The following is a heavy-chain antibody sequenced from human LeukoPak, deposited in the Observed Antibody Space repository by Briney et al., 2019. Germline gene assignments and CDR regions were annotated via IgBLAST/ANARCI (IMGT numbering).Heavy chain of an antibody. CDR2: IWYDGSKK. Sequence: GGSLRLSCAASGFTFSSYGMHWVRQAPGKGPEWVAVIWYDGSKKYYADSVKGRFTISRDNSKNTLYLQMNSLRAEDTAVYYCARDTGGYFEYWGQGTLVTVSS. CDR1: GFTFSSYG. V-gene: IGHV3-33*01. D-gene: IGHD3-16*01. J-gene: IGHJ4*02. CDR3: ARDTGGYFEY.